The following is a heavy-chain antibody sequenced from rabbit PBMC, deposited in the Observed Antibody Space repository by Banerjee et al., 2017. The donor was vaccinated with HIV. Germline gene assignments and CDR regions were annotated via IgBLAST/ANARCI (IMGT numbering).Heavy chain of an antibody. Sequence: QEQLVESGGGLVKPGASLTLTCTASGFSFSSSYDMCWVRQAPGKGLEWIGYIYAGSSGTTYYASWAKGRFTISKTSSTTVTLQMTSLTAADTATYFCARRYAYDGGGYAGALNLWGPGTLVTVS. CDR3: ARRYAYDGGGYAGALNL. J-gene: IGHJ4*01. V-gene: IGHV1S45*01. CDR1: GFSFSSSYD. D-gene: IGHD4-2*01. CDR2: IYAGSSGTT.